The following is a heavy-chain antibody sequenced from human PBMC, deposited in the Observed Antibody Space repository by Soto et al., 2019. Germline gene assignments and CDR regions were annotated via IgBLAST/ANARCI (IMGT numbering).Heavy chain of an antibody. CDR2: VSFDGSNK. D-gene: IGHD2-2*01. CDR1: GFSFSSYG. J-gene: IGHJ6*02. V-gene: IGHV3-30*18. CDR3: AKGVTTAAPYYYYGMDV. Sequence: GGSLRLSCAASGFSFSSYGMHWVRQAPGRGLEWVAVVSFDGSNKYYADSVRGRFTISRDNSKNTLYLQMQRLRTEDTAVYSCAKGVTTAAPYYYYGMDVWGQGTTVTVSS.